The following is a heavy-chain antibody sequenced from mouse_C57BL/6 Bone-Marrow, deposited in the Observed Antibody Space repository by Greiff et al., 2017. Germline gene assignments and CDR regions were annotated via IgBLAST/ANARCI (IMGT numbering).Heavy chain of an antibody. D-gene: IGHD1-1*01. V-gene: IGHV2-9*01. J-gene: IGHJ1*03. Sequence: VQLVESGPGLVAPSQCLSISCTASGFSFTSYGVDWVRQPPGKGLEWMGVIWGGGSTNFNSALMSRRSISKDNAKNHVFLKMNSLRTDDTAMYYCAKSGTTVGYFDVWGTGNTITVSS. CDR2: IWGGGST. CDR1: GFSFTSYG. CDR3: AKSGTTVGYFDV.